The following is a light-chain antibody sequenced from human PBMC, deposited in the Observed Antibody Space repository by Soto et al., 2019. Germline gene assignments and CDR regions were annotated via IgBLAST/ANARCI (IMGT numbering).Light chain of an antibody. Sequence: EIVMTQSPATLSVSPGERATLSCRASQSVGSKLAWYQQKPGQAPRLLIYGASTRATDIPARFSGSGSGTEFTLTISSLQSEDFAVYYCQQYNNWYTFGQGTKLEI. CDR1: QSVGSK. V-gene: IGKV3-15*01. J-gene: IGKJ2*01. CDR2: GAS. CDR3: QQYNNWYT.